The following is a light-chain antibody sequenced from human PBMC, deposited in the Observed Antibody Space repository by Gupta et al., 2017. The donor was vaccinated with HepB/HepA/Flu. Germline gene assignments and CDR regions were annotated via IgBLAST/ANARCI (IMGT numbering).Light chain of an antibody. Sequence: EIVLTQSPGTLSLSPGEGATLSCRASQSVSSDFLAWYQQQPGQAPRLLIYAASSRATGIPARFSGSGSGTDFTLTISRLEPEDFAVYYCQHYGSSLLTFGGGTKVEIK. CDR1: QSVSSDF. CDR3: QHYGSSLLT. V-gene: IGKV3-20*01. CDR2: AAS. J-gene: IGKJ4*01.